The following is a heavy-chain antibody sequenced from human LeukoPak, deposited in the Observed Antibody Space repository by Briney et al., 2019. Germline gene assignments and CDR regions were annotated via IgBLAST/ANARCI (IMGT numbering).Heavy chain of an antibody. CDR3: AKDRVVDYGDYGYYFDY. CDR2: ISYDGSNE. J-gene: IGHJ4*02. D-gene: IGHD4-17*01. V-gene: IGHV3-30*18. Sequence: GRSLRLSCAASGFTFSTYGMHWVRQAPGKGLEWVAVISYDGSNEYYADSVKGRFTISRDNSKNTLYLQMNSLRAEDTAVYYCAKDRVVDYGDYGYYFDYWGQGTLVTVSS. CDR1: GFTFSTYG.